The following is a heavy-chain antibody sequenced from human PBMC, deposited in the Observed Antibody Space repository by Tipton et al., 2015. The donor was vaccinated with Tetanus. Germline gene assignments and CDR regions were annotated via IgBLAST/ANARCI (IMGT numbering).Heavy chain of an antibody. CDR2: ISYDGSNK. CDR3: ARDFRPIFGVAHPFDS. Sequence: SLRLSCAASGFTFSSYAMHWVRQAPGKGLEWVAVISYDGSNKYYADSVKGRFTISRDNSKNTLYLQMNSLRAEDTAVYYCARDFRPIFGVAHPFDSWGQGTLVTVSS. J-gene: IGHJ5*01. CDR1: GFTFSSYA. D-gene: IGHD3-3*01. V-gene: IGHV3-30-3*01.